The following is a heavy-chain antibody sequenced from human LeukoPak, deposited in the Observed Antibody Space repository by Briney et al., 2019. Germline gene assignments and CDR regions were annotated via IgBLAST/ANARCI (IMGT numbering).Heavy chain of an antibody. J-gene: IGHJ3*02. Sequence: VASVIFSCKASGYTFRQYSSSWVRQAPGKGLEWMGWVSPSHTTRVYAQQFQGRVTMTADTNTNTVSMELSSLRSDDTAVYFCARDYILPLETDNGDGFAIWGQGTVVSVSS. V-gene: IGHV1-18*01. CDR1: GYTFRQYS. CDR2: VSPSHTTR. CDR3: ARDYILPLETDNGDGFAI. D-gene: IGHD3-3*02.